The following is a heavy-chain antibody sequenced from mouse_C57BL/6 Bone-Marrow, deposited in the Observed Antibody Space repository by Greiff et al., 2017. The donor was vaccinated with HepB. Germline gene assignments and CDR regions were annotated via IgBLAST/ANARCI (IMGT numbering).Heavy chain of an antibody. V-gene: IGHV5-17*01. D-gene: IGHD6-1*01. CDR1: GFTFSDYG. J-gene: IGHJ3*01. Sequence: EVKLVDSGGGLVKPGGSLKLSCAASGFTFSDYGMHWVRQAPEKGLEWVAYISSDSSNIYYADTVKGRFTISRDNAKHNMCLQMNSLRSEDTALYDCARSPLSSYWGKGTLVTVSA. CDR3: ARSPLSSY. CDR2: ISSDSSNI.